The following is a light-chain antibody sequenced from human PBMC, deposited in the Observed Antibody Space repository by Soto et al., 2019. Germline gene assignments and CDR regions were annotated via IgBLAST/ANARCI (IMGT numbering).Light chain of an antibody. J-gene: IGKJ4*01. V-gene: IGKV3-11*01. CDR2: DAS. CDR1: QGISSH. CDR3: QQRSNWPLT. Sequence: EIVLTQSPATLSLSPGERATLSCRASQGISSHLVWYQQKPDQAPRLLIYDASNRATGIPARFSGSGSGTDFTLTISSLEPEDFAVYYCQQRSNWPLTFGGGTKVEIK.